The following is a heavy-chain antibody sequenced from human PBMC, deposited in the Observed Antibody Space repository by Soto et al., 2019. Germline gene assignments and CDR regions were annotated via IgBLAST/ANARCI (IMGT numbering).Heavy chain of an antibody. D-gene: IGHD6-6*01. CDR3: ARDDEYSGNGMDI. CDR2: ILNDGSNR. CDR1: EFTFSNYG. V-gene: IGHV3-33*01. Sequence: QVQLVESGGGVVQPGRSLRLSCAASEFTFSNYGMHWVRQAPGKGLEWVAVILNDGSNRYHADSVKDRFTISRDNSQNTLYLQMNSPRDEDTAVYYCARDDEYSGNGMDIWGQGTTVTVSP. J-gene: IGHJ6*01.